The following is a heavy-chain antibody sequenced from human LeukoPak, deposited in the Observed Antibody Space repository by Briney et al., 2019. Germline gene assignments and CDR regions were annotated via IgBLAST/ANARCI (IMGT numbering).Heavy chain of an antibody. Sequence: SETLSLTCSVSGDSISTSSYYWGWIRQPPGKGLEWIGTIYYSGSTYYNPSLTSRVIISVDTSKNQFSPKLSSVTAADTAVYYCARHKDYYYSYMDVWGKGTTVTISS. CDR3: ARHKDYYYSYMDV. V-gene: IGHV4-39*01. J-gene: IGHJ6*03. CDR2: IYYSGST. CDR1: GDSISTSSYY.